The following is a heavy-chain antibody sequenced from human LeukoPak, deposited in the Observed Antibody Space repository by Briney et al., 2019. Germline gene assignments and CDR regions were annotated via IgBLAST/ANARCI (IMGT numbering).Heavy chain of an antibody. CDR1: GGSISSGGHY. CDR3: ARIPNGYCSSTSCYSFDY. D-gene: IGHD2-2*03. Sequence: SETLSLTCTVSGGSISSGGHYWSWIRQHPGKGLEWIGYIYYSGSTYYNPSLKSRVTIPVDTSKNQFSLKLSSVTAADTAVYYCARIPNGYCSSTSCYSFDYWGQGTLVTVSS. J-gene: IGHJ4*02. V-gene: IGHV4-31*03. CDR2: IYYSGST.